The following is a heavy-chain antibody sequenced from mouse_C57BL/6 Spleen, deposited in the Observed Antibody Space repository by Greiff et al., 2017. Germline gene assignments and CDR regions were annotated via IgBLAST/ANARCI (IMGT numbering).Heavy chain of an antibody. CDR1: GYTFTSYW. Sequence: QVQLQQPGAELVMPGASVKLSCKASGYTFTSYWMHWVKQRPGQGLEWIGEIDPSDICTNYNQKFKGKSTLTVDKSSSTAYMQLSSLTSEDSAVLYCARGGYYYGSSSYYFDYWGQGTTLTVAS. D-gene: IGHD1-1*01. CDR3: ARGGYYYGSSSYYFDY. CDR2: IDPSDICT. J-gene: IGHJ2*01. V-gene: IGHV1-69*01.